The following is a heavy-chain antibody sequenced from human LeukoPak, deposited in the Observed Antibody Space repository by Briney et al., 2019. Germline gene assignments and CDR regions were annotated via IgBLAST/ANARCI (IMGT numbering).Heavy chain of an antibody. V-gene: IGHV4-59*02. CDR2: ISGST. D-gene: IGHD6-13*01. CDR1: GDSVKGYY. CDR3: ARRGPRIAAAGTGAFDI. Sequence: SETLFLTCAVSGDSVKGYYWNWIRQPPGRGLEWIGFISGSTNYSPSLKSRVTMAIDTSKNQFSLKLTSVTAADTAVYFCARRGPRIAAAGTGAFDIWGQGTMVTVSS. J-gene: IGHJ3*02.